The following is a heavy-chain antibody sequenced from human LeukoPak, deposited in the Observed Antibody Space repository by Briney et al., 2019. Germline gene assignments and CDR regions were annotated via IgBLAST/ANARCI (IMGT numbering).Heavy chain of an antibody. CDR1: SGSISSYY. V-gene: IGHV4-59*01. D-gene: IGHD4-11*01. Sequence: SETLSLTCTVSSGSISSYYWSWIRQPPGKGLEWIGYIYYSGSTNYNPSLKSRVTISVDTSKNQFSLKLSSVTAADTAVYYCASTTKARAFDIWGQGTMVTVSS. CDR2: IYYSGST. CDR3: ASTTKARAFDI. J-gene: IGHJ3*02.